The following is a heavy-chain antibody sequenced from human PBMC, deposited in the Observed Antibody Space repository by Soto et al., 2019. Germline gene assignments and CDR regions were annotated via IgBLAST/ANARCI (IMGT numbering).Heavy chain of an antibody. V-gene: IGHV4-39*01. CDR2: IYYSGST. D-gene: IGHD1-1*01. CDR3: ARHTTALDY. J-gene: IGHJ4*02. Sequence: PSETLYLTCTVSGGSISSSSYSWGWIRQPPGKGLEWIGSIYYSGSTYYNPSLKSRVTISVDTSKNQFSLKLSSVTAADTAVYYRARHTTALDYWGQGPLVTVS. CDR1: GGSISSSSYS.